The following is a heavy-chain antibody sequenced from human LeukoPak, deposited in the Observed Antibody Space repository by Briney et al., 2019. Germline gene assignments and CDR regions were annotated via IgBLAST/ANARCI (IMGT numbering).Heavy chain of an antibody. CDR3: VTLSSGYHFYFDS. V-gene: IGHV4-59*01. CDR1: GGSLGRYY. J-gene: IGHJ4*02. D-gene: IGHD3-22*01. Sequence: SEALSLTCTVSGGSLGRYYWSWIRQPPAQGPEWVGHVYYTGRTSSNPSLKSRVTISVDTPKNQFSLRLSSVTAADTAVYYCVTLSSGYHFYFDSWGQGILVTVSS. CDR2: VYYTGRT.